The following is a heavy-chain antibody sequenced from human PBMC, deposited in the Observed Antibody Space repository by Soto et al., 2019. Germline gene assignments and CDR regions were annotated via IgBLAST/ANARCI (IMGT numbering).Heavy chain of an antibody. J-gene: IGHJ6*02. D-gene: IGHD4-17*01. CDR2: IYYSGST. CDR1: GGSISSGGYY. Sequence: QVQLQESGPGLVKPSQTLSLTYTVSGGSISSGGYYWSWIRQHPGKGLEWIGYIYYSGSTYYNPSLKSRVRMSVDTSRNQFSLKLSSVTAADTAVYYCARSAHRQSTVTRDYYGMDVWGQGTTVTVSS. V-gene: IGHV4-31*03. CDR3: ARSAHRQSTVTRDYYGMDV.